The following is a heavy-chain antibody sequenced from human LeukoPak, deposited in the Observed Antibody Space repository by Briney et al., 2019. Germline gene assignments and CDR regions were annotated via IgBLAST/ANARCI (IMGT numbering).Heavy chain of an antibody. CDR3: ARDPNSAL. J-gene: IGHJ4*02. CDR2: IHTSGST. CDR1: GGSFTNYY. V-gene: IGHV4-4*07. D-gene: IGHD4-23*01. Sequence: SETLSLTCTVSGGSFTNYYWSWIRQPAGKGLEWIGRIHTSGSTSYNPSLESRVTLSLDMSKNQFSLILTSVTAADAAVYYCARDPNSALWGQGTLVTVSS.